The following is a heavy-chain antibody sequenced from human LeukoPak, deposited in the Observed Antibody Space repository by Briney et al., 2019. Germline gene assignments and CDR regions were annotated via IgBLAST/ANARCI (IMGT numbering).Heavy chain of an antibody. V-gene: IGHV3-48*03. CDR2: ISSSGSTI. J-gene: IGHJ6*03. Sequence: GGSLRLSCAASGFTFSGYEINWVRQAPGKGLEWVSYISSSGSTIFYADSVKGRFTISRDNAKNSLYLQMNSLRAEDTAVYYCARGCSGGSCYSDYYYYYMDVWGKGTTVTIS. CDR3: ARGCSGGSCYSDYYYYYMDV. CDR1: GFTFSGYE. D-gene: IGHD2-15*01.